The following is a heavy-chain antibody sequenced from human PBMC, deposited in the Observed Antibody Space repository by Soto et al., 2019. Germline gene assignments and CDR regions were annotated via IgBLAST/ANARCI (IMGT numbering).Heavy chain of an antibody. J-gene: IGHJ5*02. V-gene: IGHV4-34*01. Sequence: QVQLQQWGAGLLKPSETLSLTCAVYGGSFSGYYWSWIRQPPGKGLEWIGEINHSGSTNYNPSLKSRVTISVDTSKNQFSLKLSSVTAADTAVYYCARWRSGSYYNWFDPWGQGTLVTVSS. CDR3: ARWRSGSYYNWFDP. D-gene: IGHD1-26*01. CDR2: INHSGST. CDR1: GGSFSGYY.